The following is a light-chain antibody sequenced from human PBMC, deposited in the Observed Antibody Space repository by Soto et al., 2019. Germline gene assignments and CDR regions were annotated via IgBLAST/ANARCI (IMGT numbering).Light chain of an antibody. CDR3: QQYGSLPLIS. CDR1: QTVSITD. Sequence: VLTQSPGTLSLSPGESATLSCRASQTVSITDLTWYQQKPGQAPRLLIFGASKRATGIPDRFSGSGSGRDFTLTISGLEPEDFAVYYCQQYGSLPLISFGQGRRLEI. CDR2: GAS. J-gene: IGKJ5*01. V-gene: IGKV3-20*01.